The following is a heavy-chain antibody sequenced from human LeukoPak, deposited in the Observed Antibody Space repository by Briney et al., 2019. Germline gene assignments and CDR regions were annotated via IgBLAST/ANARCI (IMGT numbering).Heavy chain of an antibody. CDR1: GGSISSSSYD. J-gene: IGHJ4*02. V-gene: IGHV4-39*07. CDR3: ARGPSVAAHLDY. D-gene: IGHD5-12*01. CDR2: IYHHGAT. Sequence: NASETLSLTCTVSGGSISSSSYDWGWIRQPPGKGLEWIGEIYHHGATNYNPSLKSRVTLSVDKSKNQFSLELSSVTAADTAVYYCARGPSVAAHLDYWGQGTLVTVSS.